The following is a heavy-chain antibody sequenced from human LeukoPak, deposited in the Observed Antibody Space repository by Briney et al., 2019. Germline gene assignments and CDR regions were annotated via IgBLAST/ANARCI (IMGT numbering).Heavy chain of an antibody. CDR3: AKPGDDYGDSGYFDY. D-gene: IGHD4-17*01. CDR1: GFTFSSYG. J-gene: IGHJ4*02. CDR2: IWYDGSNK. V-gene: IGHV3-33*06. Sequence: PGRSLRLSCAASGFTFSSYGMHSVRQAPGQGLGWVAVIWYDGSNKYYADSVKGRFTISRDNSKNTPYLHMNSLRAPDPAPPYSAKPGDDYGDSGYFDYWGQGTLVSVSS.